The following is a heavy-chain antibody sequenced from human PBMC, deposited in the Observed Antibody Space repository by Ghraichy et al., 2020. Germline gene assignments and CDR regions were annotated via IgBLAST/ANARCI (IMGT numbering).Heavy chain of an antibody. Sequence: GGSLRLSCAASGFTIITYEMIWVRQAPGKGLEWVSYINPSGATTHYADSVKGRFTISRDDAKNSLYLQMTSLRAEDTAVYYCARDEALGVGQYGLDVWGQGTTVTVSS. CDR2: INPSGATT. V-gene: IGHV3-48*03. J-gene: IGHJ6*02. CDR3: ARDEALGVGQYGLDV. D-gene: IGHD1-26*01. CDR1: GFTIITYE.